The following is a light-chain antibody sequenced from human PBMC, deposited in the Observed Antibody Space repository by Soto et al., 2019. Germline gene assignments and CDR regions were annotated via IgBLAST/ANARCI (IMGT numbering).Light chain of an antibody. CDR2: DVT. Sequence: QSALTQPRSVSGSPGQSVTISCTGTSSDVGGYDYVSWYQHHPGNAPKLIIYDVTKRPSGVPNHFSGSKSANTASLTISGLQGEDEADYYCCSYAGSYTHVVFGGGTKVTVL. V-gene: IGLV2-11*01. CDR1: SSDVGGYDY. J-gene: IGLJ2*01. CDR3: CSYAGSYTHVV.